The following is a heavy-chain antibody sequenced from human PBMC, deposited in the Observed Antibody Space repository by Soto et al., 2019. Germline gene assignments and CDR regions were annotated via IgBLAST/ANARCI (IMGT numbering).Heavy chain of an antibody. Sequence: SETLSLTCTVSGGSISSGDYYWSWIRQPPGKGLEWIGYIYYSGSTYYNPSLKSRVTISVDTSKNQFSLKLSSVTAADTAVYYCARVTPIAGSGYTPNWFDPWGQGTLVTVS. D-gene: IGHD3-22*01. V-gene: IGHV4-30-4*01. CDR1: GGSISSGDYY. J-gene: IGHJ5*02. CDR3: ARVTPIAGSGYTPNWFDP. CDR2: IYYSGST.